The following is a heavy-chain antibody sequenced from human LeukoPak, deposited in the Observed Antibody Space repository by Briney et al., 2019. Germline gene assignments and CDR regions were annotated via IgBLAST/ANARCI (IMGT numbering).Heavy chain of an antibody. Sequence: GGSLRLSCAASGFTFSNAWMSWVRQAPGKGLEWVGRIKSKTDGGTTDYAAPVKGRFTISRGDSKNTLYLQMNSLKTEDTAVYYCTTEGLDWNYPPFDPWGQGTLATVSS. CDR3: TTEGLDWNYPPFDP. CDR2: IKSKTDGGTT. V-gene: IGHV3-15*01. D-gene: IGHD1-7*01. J-gene: IGHJ5*02. CDR1: GFTFSNAW.